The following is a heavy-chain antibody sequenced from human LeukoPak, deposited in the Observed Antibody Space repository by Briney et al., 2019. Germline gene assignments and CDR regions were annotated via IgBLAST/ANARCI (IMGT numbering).Heavy chain of an antibody. CDR2: VYYGGST. V-gene: IGHV4-39*07. J-gene: IGHJ4*02. CDR3: ARIYSGYFDVYFDY. CDR1: GGSISRSSYY. D-gene: IGHD5-12*01. Sequence: SETLSLTCTVSGGSISRSSYYWGWIRQPPGKGLEWIGNVYYGGSTSYNPSLNSRVTISVDTSKNQFSLKLSSVTAADTAVYYCARIYSGYFDVYFDYWGQGTLVTVSS.